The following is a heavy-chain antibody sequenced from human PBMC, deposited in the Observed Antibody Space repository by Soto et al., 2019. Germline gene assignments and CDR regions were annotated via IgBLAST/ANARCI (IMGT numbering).Heavy chain of an antibody. CDR1: GGSISSGGYY. D-gene: IGHD5-18*01. Sequence: QVQLQESGPGLVKPSQTLSLTCTVSGGSISSGGYYWSWIRQHPGKGLEWIGYIYYSGRTYYNPTLTSRVTRSVDTSKSQFSLKLSSVTAADTAVYYCARGGDFRWIPSGMDVWGQGTTVTVSS. CDR2: IYYSGRT. J-gene: IGHJ6*02. V-gene: IGHV4-31*03. CDR3: ARGGDFRWIPSGMDV.